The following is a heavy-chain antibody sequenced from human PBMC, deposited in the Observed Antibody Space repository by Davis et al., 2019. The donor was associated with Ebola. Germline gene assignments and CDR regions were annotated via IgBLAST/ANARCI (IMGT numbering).Heavy chain of an antibody. J-gene: IGHJ4*02. D-gene: IGHD6-13*01. Sequence: ASVKVSCKASGYTFSSTDINWVRQATGQGLEWMGWMNPNSGNTGYAQKFQGRVSMTRNNSISTAYMELTSLGSDDTAIYYCARRHVAARGAFDNWGQGTLVTVSS. CDR1: GYTFSSTD. V-gene: IGHV1-8*01. CDR2: MNPNSGNT. CDR3: ARRHVAARGAFDN.